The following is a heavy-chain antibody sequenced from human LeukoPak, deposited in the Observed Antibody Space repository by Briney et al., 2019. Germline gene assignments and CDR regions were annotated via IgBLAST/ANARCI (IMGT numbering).Heavy chain of an antibody. CDR1: GFTFSSYG. J-gene: IGHJ4*02. V-gene: IGHV3-33*01. Sequence: LPGRSLGLSCAASGFTFSSYGMHWVRQAPGKGLEWVAVIWYDGSNKYYADSVKGRFTISRDNSKNTLYLQMNSLRAEDTAVYYCARARDGYNYPADYWGQGTLVTVSS. D-gene: IGHD5-24*01. CDR2: IWYDGSNK. CDR3: ARARDGYNYPADY.